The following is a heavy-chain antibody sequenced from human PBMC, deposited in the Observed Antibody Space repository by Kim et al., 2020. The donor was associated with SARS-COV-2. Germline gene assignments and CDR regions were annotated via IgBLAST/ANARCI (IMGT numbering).Heavy chain of an antibody. J-gene: IGHJ5*02. D-gene: IGHD1-7*01. CDR1: GGSVSSGSYY. V-gene: IGHV4-61*01. CDR2: IYYSGST. Sequence: SETLSLTCTVSGGSVSSGSYYWSWIRQPPGKGLEWIGYIYYSGSTNYNPSLKSRVTISVDTSKNQFSLKLSSVTAADTAVYYCARDETGTTPSFDPWGQGTLVTVSS. CDR3: ARDETGTTPSFDP.